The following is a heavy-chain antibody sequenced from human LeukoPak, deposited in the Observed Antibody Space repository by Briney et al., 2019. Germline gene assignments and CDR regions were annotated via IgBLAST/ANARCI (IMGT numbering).Heavy chain of an antibody. D-gene: IGHD6-13*01. V-gene: IGHV3-66*01. Sequence: ETLSLTCAVSGGSISSSNWWSWVRQAPGKGLEWVSIIYNDGTTYYADSVKGTFTISRDNSKNTLYLQMNSLRAEDTAVYYCARDTGIWGQGTLVTVSS. CDR2: IYNDGTT. CDR1: GGSISSSNW. J-gene: IGHJ4*02. CDR3: ARDTGI.